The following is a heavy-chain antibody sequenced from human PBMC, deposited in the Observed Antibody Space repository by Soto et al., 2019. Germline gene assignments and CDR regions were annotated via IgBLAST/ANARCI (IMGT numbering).Heavy chain of an antibody. J-gene: IGHJ6*02. V-gene: IGHV1-69*12. CDR3: ASHGFGETSYYGIDV. CDR2: IIPIFGTA. Sequence: QVQLVQSGAEVKKPGSSVKVSCKASGGTFSSYAINWVRQAPGQGLEWMGGIIPIFGTADYAQKFQGRVTITADESTSTAYMELSSLRSEDTAGYYCASHGFGETSYYGIDVWGQGTTVTVSS. D-gene: IGHD3-10*01. CDR1: GGTFSSYA.